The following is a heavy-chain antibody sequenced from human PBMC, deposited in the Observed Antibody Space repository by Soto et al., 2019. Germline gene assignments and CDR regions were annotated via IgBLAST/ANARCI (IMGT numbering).Heavy chain of an antibody. CDR2: INAGNGKT. CDR3: ARDLGGWPDY. CDR1: GYTFTSYA. D-gene: IGHD6-19*01. V-gene: IGHV1-3*01. Sequence: QVQLVQSGAEVKKPGASVKVSCKASGYTFTSYAIHWVRQAPGQRLEWMGWINAGNGKTQYSQKFQDRVTITRDTSASTAYMELSSLRSEDTAVYYCARDLGGWPDYWGQGTLVTVSS. J-gene: IGHJ4*02.